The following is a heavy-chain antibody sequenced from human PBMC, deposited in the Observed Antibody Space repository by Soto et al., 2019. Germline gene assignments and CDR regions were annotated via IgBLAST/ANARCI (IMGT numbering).Heavy chain of an antibody. V-gene: IGHV3-30-3*01. J-gene: IGHJ3*02. CDR2: ISYDGSNK. CDR3: ARDVAVLDYYDSSSGAFDI. CDR1: GFTFSSYA. D-gene: IGHD3-22*01. Sequence: GGSLRLSCAVSGFTFSSYAMHWVRQAPGKGLEWVAVISYDGSNKYYADSVKGRFTISRDNSKNTLYLQMNSLRAEDTAVYYCARDVAVLDYYDSSSGAFDIWGQGTMVTVSS.